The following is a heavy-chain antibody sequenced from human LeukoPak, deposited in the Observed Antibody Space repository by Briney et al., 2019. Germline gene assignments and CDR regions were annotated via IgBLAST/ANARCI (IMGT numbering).Heavy chain of an antibody. CDR2: INPNNGDT. V-gene: IGHV1-2*02. CDR3: ARDGVGTYDY. CDR1: GYTFTDYY. J-gene: IGHJ4*02. D-gene: IGHD3-3*01. Sequence: ASVKVSCKPSGYTFTDYYIHWLRQAPGQALEWMGWINPNNGDTNYAQKFQGSVTMTRDTSINTAYMELSTLTSDDTAVYYCARDGVGTYDYWGQGTLVTVSS.